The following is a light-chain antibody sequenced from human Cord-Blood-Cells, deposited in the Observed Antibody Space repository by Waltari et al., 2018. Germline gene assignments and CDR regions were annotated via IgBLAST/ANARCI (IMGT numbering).Light chain of an antibody. CDR2: DVS. V-gene: IGLV2-14*03. CDR3: SSYTSSSTRV. J-gene: IGLJ3*02. Sequence: QSALTQPASVSGSPGQSITISCTGPSSDGGGYNYVSWYQQHPGQAPKLMIYDVSNRPSGVSNRFSGSKSGNTAALTISGLQAEDEADYYCSSYTSSSTRVFGGGTKLTVL. CDR1: SSDGGGYNY.